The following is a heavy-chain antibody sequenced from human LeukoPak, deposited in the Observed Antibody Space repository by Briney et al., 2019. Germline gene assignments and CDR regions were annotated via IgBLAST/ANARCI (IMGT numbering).Heavy chain of an antibody. V-gene: IGHV3-21*01. CDR2: ISSSSSYI. Sequence: PGGSLRLSCAASGFTFSSYSVNWVRQAPGKGLEWVSSISSSSSYIYYADSVKGRFTISRDNAKNSLYLQMNSLRAEDTAVYYCARDLGSSGYYYAFDYWGQGTLVTVSS. CDR3: ARDLGSSGYYYAFDY. J-gene: IGHJ4*02. CDR1: GFTFSSYS. D-gene: IGHD3-22*01.